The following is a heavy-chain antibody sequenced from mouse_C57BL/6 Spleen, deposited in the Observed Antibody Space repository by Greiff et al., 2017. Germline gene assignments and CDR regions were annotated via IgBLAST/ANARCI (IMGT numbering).Heavy chain of an antibody. V-gene: IGHV1-18*01. D-gene: IGHD1-1*01. CDR2: INPNNGGT. Sequence: VQLKQSGPELVKPGASVKIPCKASGYTFTDYNMDWVKQSHGKSLEWIGDINPNNGGTIYNQKFKGKATLTVDKSSSTAYMELRSLTSEDTAVYYCARGYYGNSRYFEVWGTGTTVTVSS. J-gene: IGHJ1*03. CDR1: GYTFTDYN. CDR3: ARGYYGNSRYFEV.